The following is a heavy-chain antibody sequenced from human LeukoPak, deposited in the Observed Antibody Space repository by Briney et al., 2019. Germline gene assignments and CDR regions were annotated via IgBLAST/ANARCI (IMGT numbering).Heavy chain of an antibody. J-gene: IGHJ6*02. CDR2: INHSGST. CDR3: ARGLYDSSGYFYYYYYGMDV. Sequence: SETLSLTCTVSGGSISSSSYYWSWTRQPPGKGLEWIGEINHSGSTNYNPSLKSRVTITVDTSKNQFSLKLSSVTAADTAVYYCARGLYDSSGYFYYYYYGMDVWGQGTTVTVSS. V-gene: IGHV4-39*07. D-gene: IGHD3-22*01. CDR1: GGSISSSSYY.